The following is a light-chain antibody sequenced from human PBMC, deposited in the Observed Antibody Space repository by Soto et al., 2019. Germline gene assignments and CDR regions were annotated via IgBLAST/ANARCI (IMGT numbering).Light chain of an antibody. V-gene: IGKV2-24*01. J-gene: IGKJ2*01. CDR2: SNS. CDR3: KQAKDLPHT. CDR1: QSLVGSDGVTY. Sequence: IVMTQTPLSSRVILGQPASISCRSSQSLVGSDGVTYLTWLQQRPGQPPRLLIYSNSARFVGTADRCRGRWAGTDFTLEISRVEPEDVGIYCCKQAKDLPHTFGQGTKLEIE.